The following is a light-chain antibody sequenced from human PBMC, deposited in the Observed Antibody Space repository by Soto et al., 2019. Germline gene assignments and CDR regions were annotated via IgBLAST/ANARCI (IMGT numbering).Light chain of an antibody. CDR3: QQYNSYPYT. Sequence: DIQMTQSPSTLSASVGDRVTITCRASQSISSWLAWYQQKPGKAPKLLIYDASSLECEVPSRISGSVSGTEFTLTISSLQPDDCATDYCQQYNSYPYTFGQGTKLETK. CDR1: QSISSW. J-gene: IGKJ2*01. V-gene: IGKV1-5*01. CDR2: DAS.